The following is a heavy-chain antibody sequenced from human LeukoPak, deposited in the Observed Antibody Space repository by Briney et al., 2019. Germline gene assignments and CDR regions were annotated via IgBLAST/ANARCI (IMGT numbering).Heavy chain of an antibody. V-gene: IGHV3-49*04. J-gene: IGHJ5*02. CDR3: TRATGDYERMDNWFDP. Sequence: GRSLRLSCTASGFNFGDYAMSWVRQAPGKGLEWVGFIRSKAYGGTTEYAASVKGRFTISRDDSKSIAYLQMNSLKTEDTAVYYCTRATGDYERMDNWFDPWGQGTLVTVSS. D-gene: IGHD4-17*01. CDR2: IRSKAYGGTT. CDR1: GFNFGDYA.